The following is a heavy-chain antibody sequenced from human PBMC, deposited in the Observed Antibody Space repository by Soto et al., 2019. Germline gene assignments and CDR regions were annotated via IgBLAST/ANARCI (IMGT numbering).Heavy chain of an antibody. D-gene: IGHD6-13*01. J-gene: IGHJ6*02. Sequence: ASVKVSCKASGGTFSSYAISWVRQAPGQGLEWMGGIIPIFGTATYAQKFQGRVTITADESTSTAYMELSSLRSEDTAVYYCASTSSSSPSDGMDVWGQGTTVTVSS. CDR2: IIPIFGTA. CDR3: ASTSSSSPSDGMDV. V-gene: IGHV1-69*13. CDR1: GGTFSSYA.